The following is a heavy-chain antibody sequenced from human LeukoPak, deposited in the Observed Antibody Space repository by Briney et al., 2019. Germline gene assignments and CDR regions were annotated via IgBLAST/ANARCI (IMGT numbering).Heavy chain of an antibody. J-gene: IGHJ4*02. D-gene: IGHD6-13*01. CDR2: ISSSSSYI. Sequence: GGSLSLSCAASGFTFSSYSMNWVRQAPGKGLEWVSSISSSSSYISYADSVKGRFTNSRDNAKNSLYLQMNSLRAEDTAVYYCARDASEGIAADPPARWGQGTLVTVSS. CDR3: ARDASEGIAADPPAR. V-gene: IGHV3-21*01. CDR1: GFTFSSYS.